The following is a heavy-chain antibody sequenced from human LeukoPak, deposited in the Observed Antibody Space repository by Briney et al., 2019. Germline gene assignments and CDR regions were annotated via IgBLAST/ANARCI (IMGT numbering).Heavy chain of an antibody. J-gene: IGHJ1*01. Sequence: GGSLRLSCVASGFTFSSYAMSWVRQSPGKGLEWVSAITGTGVTTHYAGSVKGRFSISRNNSKNTLYLQMNSLRAEDTALYYCAKKVVVGATSPYSDFQDWGQGTLVTVSS. D-gene: IGHD1-26*01. CDR3: AKKVVVGATSPYSDFQD. V-gene: IGHV3-23*01. CDR1: GFTFSSYA. CDR2: ITGTGVTT.